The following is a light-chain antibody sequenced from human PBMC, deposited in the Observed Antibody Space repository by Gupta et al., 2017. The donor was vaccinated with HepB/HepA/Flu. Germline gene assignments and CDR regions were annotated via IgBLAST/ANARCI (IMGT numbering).Light chain of an antibody. V-gene: IGKV1-39*01. CDR2: AAS. CDR3: QQSDSFPLT. J-gene: IGKJ1*01. CDR1: QNINNF. Sequence: DIQMTQSPSSLSASVGDRVTITCRAGQNINNFLNWYQQKPEKAPRLLIFAASSLQSGVPSRFSGSGSGTDFTLTISRLQPEYFATYYCQQSDSFPLTFGQGTKVEIK.